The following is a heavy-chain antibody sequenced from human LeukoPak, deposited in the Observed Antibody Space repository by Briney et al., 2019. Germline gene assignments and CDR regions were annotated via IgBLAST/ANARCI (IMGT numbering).Heavy chain of an antibody. Sequence: GGSLRLSCAASGFTFSSYSMNWVRQAPGKGLEWVSSISSSSSYIYYADSVKGRFTISRDNAKNSLYLQMNSLRSEDTAVYYCARDPDWNQHNFDPWGQGTLVTVSS. CDR3: ARDPDWNQHNFDP. CDR2: ISSSSSYI. D-gene: IGHD1-1*01. CDR1: GFTFSSYS. V-gene: IGHV3-21*01. J-gene: IGHJ5*02.